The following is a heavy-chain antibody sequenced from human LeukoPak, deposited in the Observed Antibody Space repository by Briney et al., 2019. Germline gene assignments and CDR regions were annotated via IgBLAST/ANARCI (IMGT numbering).Heavy chain of an antibody. V-gene: IGHV3-21*01. J-gene: IGHJ4*02. D-gene: IGHD3-16*01. CDR3: ARDRVLGVGEGFDY. Sequence: GGSLRLSCAASGFPFNAYWMTWVRQAPGKGLEWVSSISSSSSYIYYADSVKGRFTISRDNAKNSLYLQMNSLRAEDTAVYYCARDRVLGVGEGFDYWGQGTLVTVSS. CDR2: ISSSSSYI. CDR1: GFPFNAYW.